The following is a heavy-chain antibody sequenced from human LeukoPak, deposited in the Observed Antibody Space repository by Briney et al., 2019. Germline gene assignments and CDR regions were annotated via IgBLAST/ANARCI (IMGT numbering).Heavy chain of an antibody. CDR2: ILQDGREK. D-gene: IGHD5/OR15-5a*01. J-gene: IGHJ4*02. Sequence: VRXXXGXGXXWLANILQDGREKYYVDSVKGRFTISRDNAKNSLYLQMNSLRAEDTAIYYCGRESSSSTFDYWGQGTLVTVSS. V-gene: IGHV3-7*01. CDR3: GRESSSSTFDY.